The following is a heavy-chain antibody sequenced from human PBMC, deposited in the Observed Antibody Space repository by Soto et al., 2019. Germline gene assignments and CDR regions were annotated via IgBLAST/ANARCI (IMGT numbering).Heavy chain of an antibody. CDR3: SRVSSGGEVDY. Sequence: QVQLVESGGGVVQPGRSLRLSCAASGFTFSSYGMHWVRQAPGKGLEWVAVIWYDGSNKYYADSVKGRFTISRDNSKNTLYLQMISLRAEDTAVYYCSRVSSGGEVDYWGQGTLVTVSS. V-gene: IGHV3-33*01. CDR1: GFTFSSYG. CDR2: IWYDGSNK. D-gene: IGHD6-19*01. J-gene: IGHJ4*02.